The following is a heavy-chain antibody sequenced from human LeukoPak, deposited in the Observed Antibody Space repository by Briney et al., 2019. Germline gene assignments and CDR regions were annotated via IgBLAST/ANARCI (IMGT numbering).Heavy chain of an antibody. CDR3: ARHTSVYDTDY. Sequence: GESLKISCKGSGYSFTNYWIGWVRQMPGKGLEWVGIIYPGDSVIRYSPSFQGQVTISADKSISTAYLQWSSLKASDSAMYYCARHTSVYDTDYWGQGTLVTVSS. CDR2: IYPGDSVI. V-gene: IGHV5-51*01. J-gene: IGHJ4*02. D-gene: IGHD5/OR15-5a*01. CDR1: GYSFTNYW.